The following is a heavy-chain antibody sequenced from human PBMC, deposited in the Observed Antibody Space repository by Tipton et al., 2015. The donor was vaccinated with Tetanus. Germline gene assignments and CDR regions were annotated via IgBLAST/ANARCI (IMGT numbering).Heavy chain of an antibody. CDR1: GGSFSNYY. Sequence: TLSLTCAVYGGSFSNYYWSWIRQPPGKGLEWIGEVRPSGSTSYNPSLESRVTISIDTSKNQFSLKLTSLTAADTAVYFRVRGIDAFKPGNYWGKGPLGTVVS. D-gene: IGHD5-24*01. CDR2: VRPSGST. V-gene: IGHV4-34*01. J-gene: IGHJ4*02. CDR3: VRGIDAFKPGNY.